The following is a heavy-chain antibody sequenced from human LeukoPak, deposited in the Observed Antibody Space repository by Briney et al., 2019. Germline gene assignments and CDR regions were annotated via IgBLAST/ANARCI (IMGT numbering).Heavy chain of an antibody. CDR2: INPNSGGT. V-gene: IGHV1-2*02. Sequence: ASVKVSCKASGYTFTGYYMHWVRQAPGQGLEWMGWINPNSGGTNYAQKFQGRVTMTRDTSISTAYMELSRLRSDDTAVYYCARVSVYRSGFDYWGQGTLVTVSS. D-gene: IGHD1-26*01. CDR3: ARVSVYRSGFDY. J-gene: IGHJ4*02. CDR1: GYTFTGYY.